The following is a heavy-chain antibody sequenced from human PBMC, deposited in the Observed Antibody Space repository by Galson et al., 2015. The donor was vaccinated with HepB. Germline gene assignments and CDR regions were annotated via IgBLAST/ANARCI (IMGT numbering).Heavy chain of an antibody. D-gene: IGHD2-21*01. Sequence: SLRLSCAASGFTFSNAWMSWVRQAPGKGLEWVGRIKSKTDGGTTDYAAPVKGRFTISRDDSKNTLYLQMNSLKTEDTAVYYCTTVSCGGDCYHDAFDIWGQGTMVTVS. J-gene: IGHJ3*02. CDR3: TTVSCGGDCYHDAFDI. CDR2: IKSKTDGGTT. V-gene: IGHV3-15*01. CDR1: GFTFSNAW.